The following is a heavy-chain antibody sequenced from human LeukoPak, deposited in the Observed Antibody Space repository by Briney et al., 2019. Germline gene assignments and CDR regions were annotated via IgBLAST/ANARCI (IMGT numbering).Heavy chain of an antibody. Sequence: GGCLRLSCAASGFTFSSYRMDWVRPAPGKGVGWVSSISSSSSYIYYADSVKGRLTISRDNAKNSLYLQMNSLRAEDTAVYYCARDQSWEYQLPGYWGQGTLVTVSS. J-gene: IGHJ4*02. CDR3: ARDQSWEYQLPGY. CDR1: GFTFSSYR. CDR2: ISSSSSYI. D-gene: IGHD2-2*01. V-gene: IGHV3-21*01.